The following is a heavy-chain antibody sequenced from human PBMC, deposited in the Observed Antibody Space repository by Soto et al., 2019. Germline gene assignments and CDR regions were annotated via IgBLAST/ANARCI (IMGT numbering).Heavy chain of an antibody. Sequence: PXGSLRLSSAASGFTSSRYAMSWARQTPGKWLDWVSAISGSGGSTYDADSVKGRLTITRDNSENTLYLQMNSLRAEDTAVYYCAKAITIFCEGSRGYYNGMDVWGQGTTVTVSS. CDR1: GFTSSRYA. D-gene: IGHD3-3*01. J-gene: IGHJ6*02. CDR2: ISGSGGST. V-gene: IGHV3-23*01. CDR3: AKAITIFCEGSRGYYNGMDV.